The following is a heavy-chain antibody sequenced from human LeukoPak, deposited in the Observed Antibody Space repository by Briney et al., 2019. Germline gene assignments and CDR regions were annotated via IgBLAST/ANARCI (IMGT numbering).Heavy chain of an antibody. V-gene: IGHV1-69*05. CDR3: AREPYYGDYVLAN. J-gene: IGHJ4*02. CDR2: IIPIFGTA. D-gene: IGHD4-17*01. Sequence: SVKVSCKASGGTFSSYAISWVRQAPGQGLEWMGRIIPIFGTANYAQKFRGRVTITTDESTSTAYMELSSLRSEDTAVYYCAREPYYGDYVLANWGQGTLVTVSS. CDR1: GGTFSSYA.